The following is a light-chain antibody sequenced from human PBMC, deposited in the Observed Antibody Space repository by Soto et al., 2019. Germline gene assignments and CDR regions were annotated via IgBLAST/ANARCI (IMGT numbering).Light chain of an antibody. CDR3: VSYTDTDTLV. CDR1: SSNIGAEYD. V-gene: IGLV1-40*01. J-gene: IGLJ1*01. CDR2: GDN. Sequence: QSVLTQPPSVSGAPGQRVAISCTGSSSNIGAEYDVHWYQQLPGTAPKRLIYGDNNRPSGVPDRFSGSKSGTSASLAITGLQPEDEADYFCVSYTDTDTLVFGTGTKVTVL.